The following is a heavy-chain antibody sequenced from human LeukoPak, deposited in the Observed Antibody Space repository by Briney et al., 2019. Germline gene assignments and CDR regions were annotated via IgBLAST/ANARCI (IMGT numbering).Heavy chain of an antibody. CDR3: ARERLGYCSSTSCYG. J-gene: IGHJ4*02. CDR2: ISSSSSYI. Sequence: VGSLRLSCAASGFTFSSDSMNWVRQAPGKGLEWVSSISSSSSYIYYADSVKGRFTISRDNAKNSLYLQMNSLRAEETAVYYCARERLGYCSSTSCYGWGQGTLVTVSS. D-gene: IGHD2-2*01. V-gene: IGHV3-21*01. CDR1: GFTFSSDS.